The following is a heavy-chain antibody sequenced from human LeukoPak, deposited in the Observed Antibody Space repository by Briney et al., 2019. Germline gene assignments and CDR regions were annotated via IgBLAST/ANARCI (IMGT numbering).Heavy chain of an antibody. Sequence: GASVKVSCKASGYIFIDYYIHWVRQAPGQGLEWMGWINPNSGGTNFAQKFQGRVTMTRDTSITTAYMELSRLRSDDTAVYYCARGQREHVTIFGVIFWGQGTLVTVSS. CDR1: GYIFIDYY. CDR3: ARGQREHVTIFGVIF. D-gene: IGHD3-3*01. J-gene: IGHJ4*02. V-gene: IGHV1-2*02. CDR2: INPNSGGT.